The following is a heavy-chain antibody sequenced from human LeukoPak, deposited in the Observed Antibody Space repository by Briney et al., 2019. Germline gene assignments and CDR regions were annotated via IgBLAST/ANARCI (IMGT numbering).Heavy chain of an antibody. CDR1: GFTFSSYS. V-gene: IGHV3-48*02. Sequence: PGGSLRLSCAASGFTFSSYSMNWVRQAPGKGLEWVSYISSSSSTIHYADSVKGRFTISRDNAKNSLYLQMNSLRDEDTAVYYCAKEYDDILTGFDYWGQGTLVTVSS. CDR3: AKEYDDILTGFDY. J-gene: IGHJ4*02. D-gene: IGHD3-9*01. CDR2: ISSSSSTI.